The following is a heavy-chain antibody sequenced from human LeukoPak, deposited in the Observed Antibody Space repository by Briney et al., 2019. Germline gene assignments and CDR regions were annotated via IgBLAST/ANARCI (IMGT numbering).Heavy chain of an antibody. V-gene: IGHV3-64D*06. D-gene: IGHD6-19*01. CDR3: VKGKGIAVTSLDY. Sequence: GGALRLSCSASGFIFINYAMHWVRQAPGKGLEYVSAISSNGGSTYYADSVKGRFTISRDNSKNTLYLQMSSLTAEDTAVYYCVKGKGIAVTSLDYWGQGTLVTVYS. J-gene: IGHJ4*02. CDR1: GFIFINYA. CDR2: ISSNGGST.